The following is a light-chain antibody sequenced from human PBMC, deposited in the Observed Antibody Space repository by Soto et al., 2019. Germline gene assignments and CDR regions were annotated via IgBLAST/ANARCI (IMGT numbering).Light chain of an antibody. CDR1: QNIFSW. J-gene: IGKJ2*01. Sequence: DIQMTQSPSTLSASVGDRVTITCRASQNIFSWLAWYQQKPGKAPKLLIYKASSLESGFPSRFSGSGSGTEFTLTISSLQPDDFATYYCQQYSSDYTFGQGTKLEIK. V-gene: IGKV1-5*03. CDR2: KAS. CDR3: QQYSSDYT.